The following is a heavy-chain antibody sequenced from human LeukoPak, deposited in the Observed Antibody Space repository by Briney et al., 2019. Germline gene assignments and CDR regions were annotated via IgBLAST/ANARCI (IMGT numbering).Heavy chain of an antibody. CDR2: INHSGST. V-gene: IGHV4-34*01. J-gene: IGHJ6*02. CDR1: GGSFSGYY. CDR3: ARGNVDTAHYYYYGMDV. Sequence: SETLSLTCAVYGGSFSGYYWSWIRQPPGKGLEWIGEINHSGSTNYNPSLKSRVTISVDTSKNQFSLKLSSVTAADTAVYYCARGNVDTAHYYYYGMDVWGQGTTVTVSS. D-gene: IGHD5-18*01.